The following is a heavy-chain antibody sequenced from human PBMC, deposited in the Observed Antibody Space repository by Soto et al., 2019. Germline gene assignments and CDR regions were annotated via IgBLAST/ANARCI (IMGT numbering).Heavy chain of an antibody. CDR3: ARLVADSSWYYYGLDV. CDR2: IFSNNER. V-gene: IGHV2-26*03. CDR1: GFSLTTGRMG. D-gene: IGHD3-10*01. Sequence: QVTLKESGPVLVKATETLTLTCSISGFSLTTGRMGVSWIRQPPGKALEWLAHIFSNNERSYTTSLQNRLSISVGNSKRQVVLTMTDVGPVDAATYFCARLVADSSWYYYGLDVWGQGASVTVS. J-gene: IGHJ6*02.